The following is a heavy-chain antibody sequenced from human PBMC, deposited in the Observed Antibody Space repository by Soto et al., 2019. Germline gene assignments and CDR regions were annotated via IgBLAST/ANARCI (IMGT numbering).Heavy chain of an antibody. D-gene: IGHD2-21*01. V-gene: IGHV3-48*01. CDR1: GFTFSSYS. Sequence: EVQLVESGGGLVQPGGSLRLSCAASGFTFSSYSMNWVRQAPGKGLEWVSYISSSSSTIYYADSVKGRFTISRDNAKNSLYLQMNSLRAEDKAVYYCARYIVWGPKKSFDYWGQGTLVTVSS. J-gene: IGHJ4*02. CDR3: ARYIVWGPKKSFDY. CDR2: ISSSSSTI.